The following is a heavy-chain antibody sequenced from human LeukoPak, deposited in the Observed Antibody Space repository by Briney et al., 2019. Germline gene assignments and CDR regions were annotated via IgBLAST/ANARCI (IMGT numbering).Heavy chain of an antibody. V-gene: IGHV3-21*01. J-gene: IGHJ4*02. CDR3: ARASDTAMVYFDY. CDR2: ISSSSSYI. Sequence: GGSLRLSCAASGFTFSSYSMNWVRQAPGQGLEWVSSISSSSSYIYYADSVKGRFTISRDNAKNSLYLQMNSLRAEDTAVYYCARASDTAMVYFDYWGQGTLVTVSS. D-gene: IGHD5-18*01. CDR1: GFTFSSYS.